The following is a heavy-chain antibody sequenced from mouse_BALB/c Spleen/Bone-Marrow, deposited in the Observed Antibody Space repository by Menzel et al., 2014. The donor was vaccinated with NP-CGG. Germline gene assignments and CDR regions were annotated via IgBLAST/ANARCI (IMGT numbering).Heavy chain of an antibody. CDR2: IRNKANGYTT. Sequence: EVKLMESGGGLVKPGGSLRLSCANSGFTFTDYYMSWVRQPPGKALEWLGFIRNKANGYTTEYSASVKGRFTISRDNSQSILYLQMNTLRAEDSATYYCARDNYYGTYWYFDVWGAGTTVTVSS. D-gene: IGHD1-1*01. J-gene: IGHJ1*01. CDR1: GFTFTDYY. CDR3: ARDNYYGTYWYFDV. V-gene: IGHV7-3*02.